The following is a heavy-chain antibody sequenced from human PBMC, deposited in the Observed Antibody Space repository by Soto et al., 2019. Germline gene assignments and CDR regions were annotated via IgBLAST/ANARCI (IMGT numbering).Heavy chain of an antibody. CDR3: ARDFAYFDS. CDR2: VYHTGRT. CDR1: GGSFKSGSYS. D-gene: IGHD3-3*01. V-gene: IGHV4-61*01. Sequence: TSETLSLTCPVSGGSFKSGSYSWSWIRQPPGKGLEWIGYVYHTGRTSYNPSLKSRVSISMDTSKNQFSLNLDSVIAADTAVYFCARDFAYFDSWGQGTLVTVS. J-gene: IGHJ4*02.